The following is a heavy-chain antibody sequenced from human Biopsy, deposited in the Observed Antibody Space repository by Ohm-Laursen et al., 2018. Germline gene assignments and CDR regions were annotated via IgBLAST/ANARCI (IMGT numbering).Heavy chain of an antibody. Sequence: GSLRLSCAASGFIFSTYSMNWVRQAPGKGLEWVSYISSSSSPIYYADSVKGRFTVARDNAKNSLYLQLNSLRAEDTAVYYCARDSRRTAREGGMDVWGQGTTVTVSS. CDR2: ISSSSSPI. CDR1: GFIFSTYS. V-gene: IGHV3-21*05. J-gene: IGHJ6*02. D-gene: IGHD6-6*01. CDR3: ARDSRRTAREGGMDV.